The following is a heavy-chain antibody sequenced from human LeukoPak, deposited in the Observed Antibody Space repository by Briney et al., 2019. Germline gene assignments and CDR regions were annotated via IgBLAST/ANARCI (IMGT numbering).Heavy chain of an antibody. D-gene: IGHD4-17*01. J-gene: IGHJ6*02. CDR1: GGSFSGYY. V-gene: IGHV4-34*01. Sequence: SETLSLTCAVYGGSFSGYYWSWIRQPPGKGLEWIGEINHSGSTNYNPSLESRVTISVDTSKNQISLKLSSVTAADTAVYYCARVDYGDYIDYYYYGMDVWGQGTTVTVSS. CDR3: ARVDYGDYIDYYYYGMDV. CDR2: INHSGST.